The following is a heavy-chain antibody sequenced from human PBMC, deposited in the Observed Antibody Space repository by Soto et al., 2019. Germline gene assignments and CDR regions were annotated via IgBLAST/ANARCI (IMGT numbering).Heavy chain of an antibody. CDR2: IYPGDATT. Sequence: GESLKISCKISGYRFSSFWIAWVRQKPGKGLEWMGIIYPGDATTIYSPSFQGRLTISVDMSISTAHLQWSSLKASDTAMYYCARHITMIVVAGAFDIWGQGTMVTVSS. D-gene: IGHD3-22*01. CDR3: ARHITMIVVAGAFDI. V-gene: IGHV5-51*01. CDR1: GYRFSSFW. J-gene: IGHJ3*02.